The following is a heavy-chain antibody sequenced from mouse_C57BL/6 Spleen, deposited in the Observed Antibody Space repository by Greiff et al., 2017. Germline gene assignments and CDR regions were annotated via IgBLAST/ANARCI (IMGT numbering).Heavy chain of an antibody. CDR3: ARGSNHENAMDY. Sequence: VQLQQPGAELVKPGASVKMSCKASGYTFTSYWITWVKQRPGQGLEWIGDIYPGSGSTNYNEKFKSKATLTVDTSSSTAYMQLSSLTSEDSAVYYCARGSNHENAMDYWGQGTSVTVSS. V-gene: IGHV1-55*01. J-gene: IGHJ4*01. D-gene: IGHD2-5*01. CDR2: IYPGSGST. CDR1: GYTFTSYW.